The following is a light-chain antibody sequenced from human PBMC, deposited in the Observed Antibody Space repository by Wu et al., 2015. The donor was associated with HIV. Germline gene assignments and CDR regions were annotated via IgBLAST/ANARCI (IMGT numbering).Light chain of an antibody. CDR1: QSVSSY. V-gene: IGKV3-11*01. J-gene: IGKJ3*01. CDR2: DIY. CDR3: QQRSNWPPFT. Sequence: EIVLTQSPATLSLSPGERATLSCRASQSVSSYLAWYQQKPGQAPRLLIYDIYNRAAGIPPRFSGSGSGTDFTLTISSLEPEDFAVYYCQQRSNWPPFTFGPGTKVDIK.